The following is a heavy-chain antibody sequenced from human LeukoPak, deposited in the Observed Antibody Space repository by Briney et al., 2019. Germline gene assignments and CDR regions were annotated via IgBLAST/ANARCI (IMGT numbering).Heavy chain of an antibody. Sequence: SETLSLTCTVSGGSISSGSYYWSWIRQPAGKGLEWVGRIYTSGSTNYNPSLKSRVTISVDTSKNQFSLKLSSVTAADTAVYYCARATYSANRFDYWGQGTLVTVSS. D-gene: IGHD2-15*01. CDR3: ARATYSANRFDY. V-gene: IGHV4-61*02. J-gene: IGHJ4*02. CDR2: IYTSGST. CDR1: GGSISSGSYY.